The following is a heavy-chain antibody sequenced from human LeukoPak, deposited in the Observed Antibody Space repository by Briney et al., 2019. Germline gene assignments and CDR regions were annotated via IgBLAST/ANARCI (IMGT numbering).Heavy chain of an antibody. D-gene: IGHD2-15*01. V-gene: IGHV4-59*08. CDR3: ARDVTGDCSVHRCGNWSLP. Sequence: SETLSLTCSVSGGSISNYFWPWIRQPPGKGLEWIGYIYSSGSTYYNPSLKSRVTISVDTSTNELTLELSSVTAAATAVYSCARDVTGDCSVHRCGNWSLPSGQGALFT. J-gene: IGHJ5*02. CDR2: IYSSGST. CDR1: GGSISNYF.